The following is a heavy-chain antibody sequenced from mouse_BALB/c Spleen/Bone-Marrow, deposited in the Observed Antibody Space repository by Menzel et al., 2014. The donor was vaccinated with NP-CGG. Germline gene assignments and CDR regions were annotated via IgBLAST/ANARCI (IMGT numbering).Heavy chain of an antibody. J-gene: IGHJ4*01. CDR2: INPYNDGT. Sequence: EVQLQESGPELVKPGASVKMSCKASGYTFTSYIMHWVKQKPGQGLEWTGYINPYNDGTKYNEKFKGKATLTSDKSSSTAYMGLSSLTSEDSAVYYCARRWLPYAMDYWGQGTSVTVSS. V-gene: IGHV1-14*01. CDR1: GYTFTSYI. CDR3: ARRWLPYAMDY. D-gene: IGHD2-3*01.